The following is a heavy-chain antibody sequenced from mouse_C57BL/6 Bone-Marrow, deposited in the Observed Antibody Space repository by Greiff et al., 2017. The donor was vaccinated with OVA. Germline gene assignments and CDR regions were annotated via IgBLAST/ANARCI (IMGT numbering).Heavy chain of an antibody. J-gene: IGHJ4*01. D-gene: IGHD2-4*01. CDR2: INPYNGGT. CDR1: GYTFTDYY. CDR3: ARRGIYYDPARAMDY. V-gene: IGHV1-19*01. Sequence: EVQLQQSGPVLVKPGASVKMSCKASGYTFTDYYMNWVKQSHGKSLEWIGVINPYNGGTSYNQKFKGKATLTVDKSSSTAYMELNSLTSEDSAVYYWARRGIYYDPARAMDYWGQGTSVTVSS.